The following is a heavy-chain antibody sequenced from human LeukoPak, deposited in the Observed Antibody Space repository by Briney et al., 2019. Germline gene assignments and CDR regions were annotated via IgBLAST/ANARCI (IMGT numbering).Heavy chain of an antibody. V-gene: IGHV4-59*08. CDR2: AYYSGHT. J-gene: IGHJ4*02. D-gene: IGHD2-15*01. Sequence: SETLSLTCAVSGGSISDNYWSWIRQPPGKGLEWIGYAYYSGHTNYNSSLKSRVTMSLDTSKSQFSLRLSSVTAADTAVYFCARHPFATPFDYWGPGTLVTVSS. CDR1: GGSISDNY. CDR3: ARHPFATPFDY.